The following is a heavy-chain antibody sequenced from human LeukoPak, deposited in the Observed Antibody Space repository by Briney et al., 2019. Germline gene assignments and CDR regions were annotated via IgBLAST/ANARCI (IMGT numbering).Heavy chain of an antibody. V-gene: IGHV4-61*01. CDR3: ARDSGSYLLDY. CDR1: GGSISSGSYY. J-gene: IGHJ4*02. CDR2: IYYSGST. D-gene: IGHD1-26*01. Sequence: SETLSLTCTVSGGSISSGSYYWSWIRQPPGKGLEWIGYIYYSGSTNYNPSLKSRVTISVDTSKNQFSLKLSSVTAADTAVYYCARDSGSYLLDYWGQGTLVTVSS.